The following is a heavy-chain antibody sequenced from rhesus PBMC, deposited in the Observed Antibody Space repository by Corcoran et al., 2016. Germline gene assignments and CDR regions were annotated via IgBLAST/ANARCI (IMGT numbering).Heavy chain of an antibody. J-gene: IGHJ4*01. CDR3: ASPRTVGQIDY. V-gene: IGHV4-80*01. CDR2: INGNSGRT. CDR1: GGSLSSYW. Sequence: QVQLQESGPGVVKPSETLSLTCAVSGGSLSSYWWSWIRQPPGKGLEWIGEINGNSGRTNYNPSPKSRVTISKDASKNQFSLKLSSVTAADTAVYYCASPRTVGQIDYWGQGVLVTVSS. D-gene: IGHD3-3*01.